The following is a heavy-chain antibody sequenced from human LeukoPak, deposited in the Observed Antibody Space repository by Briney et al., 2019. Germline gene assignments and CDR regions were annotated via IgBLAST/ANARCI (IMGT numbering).Heavy chain of an antibody. CDR2: ISGSGGST. CDR3: AKGPEAYVWGSYRDY. D-gene: IGHD3-16*02. Sequence: PGGSLRLSCAASGFTFSSYAMSWVRQAPGKGLEWVSAISGSGGSTYCADSVKGRFTISRDNSKNTLYLQMNSLRAEDTAVYYCAKGPEAYVWGSYRDYWGQGTLVTVSS. CDR1: GFTFSSYA. J-gene: IGHJ4*02. V-gene: IGHV3-23*01.